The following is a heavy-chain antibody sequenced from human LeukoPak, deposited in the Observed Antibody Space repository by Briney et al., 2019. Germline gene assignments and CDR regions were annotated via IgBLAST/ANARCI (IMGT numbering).Heavy chain of an antibody. V-gene: IGHV3-20*04. Sequence: PGGSLRLSCAASGFTFDDYGMSWVRQAPGKGLEWVSGLNWNGGSTGYADSVKGRFTISRDNAKNSLYLQMSSLRAEDTALYYCARDYSGGYNGYFDYWGQGILVTVSS. CDR3: ARDYSGGYNGYFDY. J-gene: IGHJ4*02. CDR1: GFTFDDYG. CDR2: LNWNGGST. D-gene: IGHD5-24*01.